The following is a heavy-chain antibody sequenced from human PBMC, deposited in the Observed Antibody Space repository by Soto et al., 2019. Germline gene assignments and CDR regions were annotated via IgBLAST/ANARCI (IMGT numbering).Heavy chain of an antibody. CDR2: IYYSGST. D-gene: IGHD1-7*01. Sequence: NPSETLSLTCTVSGGSISSGGYYWSWIRQHPGKGLEWIGYIYYSGSTYYNPSLKSRVTISVDTSKNQFSLKLSSVTAADTAVYYCARDPLELRGAFDIWGQGTMVTV. V-gene: IGHV4-31*03. CDR1: GGSISSGGYY. CDR3: ARDPLELRGAFDI. J-gene: IGHJ3*02.